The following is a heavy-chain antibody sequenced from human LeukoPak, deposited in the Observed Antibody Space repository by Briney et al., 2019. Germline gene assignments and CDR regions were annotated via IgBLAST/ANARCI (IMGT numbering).Heavy chain of an antibody. CDR3: LNGGAERY. CDR1: GITFGDFA. J-gene: IGHJ4*02. D-gene: IGHD1-26*01. V-gene: IGHV3-30*02. CDR2: IRYDESNK. Sequence: GGSLRLSCTAGGITFGDFAMSWFRQAPGKGLEWVAFIRYDESNKYYADSVKGRFTISRDNSKNTLYLQMNSLRAEDTGVYSCLNGGAERYWGQGTLVTVSS.